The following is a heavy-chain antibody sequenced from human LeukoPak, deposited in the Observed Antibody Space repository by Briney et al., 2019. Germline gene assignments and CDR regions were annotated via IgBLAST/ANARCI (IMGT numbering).Heavy chain of an antibody. CDR1: GYTFTSYA. J-gene: IGHJ4*02. D-gene: IGHD2-15*01. CDR2: INTNTGNP. CDR3: ARDTLGYCSGGSCYEGFDY. Sequence: ASVKVSCKASGYTFTSYAMNWVRQAPGQGLEWMGWINTNTGNPTYAQGFTGRFVFSLDTSVSTAYLQISSLKAEDTAAYYCARDTLGYCSGGSCYEGFDYWGQGTLVTVSS. V-gene: IGHV7-4-1*02.